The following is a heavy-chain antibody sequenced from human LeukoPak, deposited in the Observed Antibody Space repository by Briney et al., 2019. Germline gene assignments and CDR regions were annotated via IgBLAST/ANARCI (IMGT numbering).Heavy chain of an antibody. V-gene: IGHV3-7*01. Sequence: GGSLRLSCAASGITFSTYWMTWVRQAPGKGLEWVANINQPGTEKYYADSVKGRFTISRDNAKKSLFLQLNSLRAEDTAVYYCATEGMSSDWESSFDYWGQGTLVTVSS. CDR2: INQPGTEK. CDR1: GITFSTYW. J-gene: IGHJ4*02. D-gene: IGHD6-19*01. CDR3: ATEGMSSDWESSFDY.